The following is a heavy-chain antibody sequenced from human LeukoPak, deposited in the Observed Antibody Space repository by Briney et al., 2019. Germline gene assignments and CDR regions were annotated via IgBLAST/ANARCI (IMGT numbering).Heavy chain of an antibody. Sequence: GGSLRLSCAASGFTFDDYAMHWVRQAPGKGLEWVSGISWNSGSILYADSVKGRFTISRDNAKDSLYLQMNSLRPEDTALYFCAKDQNYDILTGYDFDYWGQGTLVTVSS. V-gene: IGHV3-9*01. J-gene: IGHJ4*02. CDR1: GFTFDDYA. CDR3: AKDQNYDILTGYDFDY. D-gene: IGHD3-9*01. CDR2: ISWNSGSI.